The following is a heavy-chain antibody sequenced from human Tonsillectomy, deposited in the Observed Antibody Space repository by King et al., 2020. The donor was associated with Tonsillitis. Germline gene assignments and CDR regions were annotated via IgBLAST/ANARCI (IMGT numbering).Heavy chain of an antibody. CDR2: ISTSSSFI. J-gene: IGHJ3*02. D-gene: IGHD1-26*01. CDR3: AGMERGGFDI. V-gene: IGHV3-21*01. Sequence: VQLVESGGGLVKPGGSLRLSCAASGFNFNNHNINWVRQAPGQGLEWVSSISTSSSFIFYADSVKGRFTISRDNAQKSVYLQMNSLRVEDTAVYRFAGMERGGFDIWGQGTMVAVSS. CDR1: GFNFNNHN.